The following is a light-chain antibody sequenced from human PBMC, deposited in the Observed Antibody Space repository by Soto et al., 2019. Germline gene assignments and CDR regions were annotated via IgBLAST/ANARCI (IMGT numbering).Light chain of an antibody. CDR2: AAS. CDR3: QEYKSAPLT. CDR1: QDISNY. J-gene: IGKJ4*01. V-gene: IGKV1-27*01. Sequence: DIQMTQSPSSLSASVGDRVIITCRATQDISNYLAWYQQKPGKVPKLLIYAASTLQSGVPSRFSGSGSGTDFTLTISSLQPEDVATFYCQEYKSAPLTFGGGIKVDIK.